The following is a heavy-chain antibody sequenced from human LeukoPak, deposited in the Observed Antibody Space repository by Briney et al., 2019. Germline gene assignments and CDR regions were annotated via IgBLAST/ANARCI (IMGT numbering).Heavy chain of an antibody. D-gene: IGHD6-19*01. V-gene: IGHV4-61*08. CDR1: GYSFSSAGYY. Sequence: PSETLSPTCTVSGYSFSSAGYYWSWIRQHPGKGLEWIGYIYYSGSTNYNPSLKSRVTISVDTSKNQFSLKLSSVTAADTAVYYCASLGNSSGWTRFDYWGQGTLVTVSS. CDR3: ASLGNSSGWTRFDY. J-gene: IGHJ4*02. CDR2: IYYSGST.